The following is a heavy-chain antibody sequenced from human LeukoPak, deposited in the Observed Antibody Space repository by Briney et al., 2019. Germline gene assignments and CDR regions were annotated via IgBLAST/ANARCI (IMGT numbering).Heavy chain of an antibody. D-gene: IGHD5-24*01. CDR2: IYYLRST. Sequence: PSETLSLTCTVSGGSIRGYYWSWIRQPPGKGLEWIGYIYYLRSTNYNPSLKSRVTISVDTSKNQFSLNLSSVTAADSAVYYCARIEMATISSPTPIFDYWGQGTLVTVPS. J-gene: IGHJ4*02. CDR1: GGSIRGYY. V-gene: IGHV4-59*01. CDR3: ARIEMATISSPTPIFDY.